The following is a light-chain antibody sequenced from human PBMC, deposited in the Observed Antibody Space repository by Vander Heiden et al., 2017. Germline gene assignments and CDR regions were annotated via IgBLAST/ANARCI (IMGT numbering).Light chain of an antibody. Sequence: EIVFTQAPGTRSLSPGERATLSCRASQSVSSSYLAWNQQKPGQAPRLLIYGASSRATGIPDRFSGSGSGTDFTLTISRLEPEDFAVYYCQQYGSSGITFSQGTRLEIK. CDR1: QSVSSSY. CDR3: QQYGSSGIT. J-gene: IGKJ5*01. CDR2: GAS. V-gene: IGKV3-20*01.